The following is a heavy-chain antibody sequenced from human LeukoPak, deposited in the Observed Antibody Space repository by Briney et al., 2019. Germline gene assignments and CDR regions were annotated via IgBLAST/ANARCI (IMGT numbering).Heavy chain of an antibody. D-gene: IGHD6-13*01. J-gene: IGHJ4*02. CDR3: ASPYSTLP. Sequence: GGSLRLSCAASGFIFSSYSMNWVRQAPGKGLEWVSYISSSSTIYYADSVKGRFTISRDNAKNSLYLQMNSLRAEDTAVYYCASPYSTLPWGQGTLVTVSS. CDR2: ISSSSTI. V-gene: IGHV3-48*01. CDR1: GFIFSSYS.